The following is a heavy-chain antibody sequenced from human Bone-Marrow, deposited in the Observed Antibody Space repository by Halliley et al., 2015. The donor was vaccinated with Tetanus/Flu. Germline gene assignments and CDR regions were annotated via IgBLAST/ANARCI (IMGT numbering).Heavy chain of an antibody. Sequence: SLIRRDGVRPSYADSVKGRFTISRDNSKNSLYLEMNSLRSDDTALYYCAKAKLQTDFQDAFEIWGQGTTVIVST. D-gene: IGHD1-1*01. CDR2: IRRDGVRP. J-gene: IGHJ3*02. V-gene: IGHV3-43*01. CDR3: AKAKLQTDFQDAFEI.